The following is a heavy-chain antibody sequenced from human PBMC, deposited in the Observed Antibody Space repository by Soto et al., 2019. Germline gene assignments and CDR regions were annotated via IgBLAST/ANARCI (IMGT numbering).Heavy chain of an antibody. J-gene: IGHJ1*01. D-gene: IGHD2-21*02. CDR2: ISSNGGST. CDR3: AGGIWRVTAIYCQR. V-gene: IGHV3-64*01. CDR1: GFTFSSYA. Sequence: EVQLVESGGGLVQPGGSLRLSCAASGFTFSSYAMHWVRQAPGKGLEYVSAISSNGGSTHYASSVKGRFTISRDNSKKRLYLQKGSLRAEDMGEYYFAGGIWRVTAIYCQRWGQGTLVTVSS.